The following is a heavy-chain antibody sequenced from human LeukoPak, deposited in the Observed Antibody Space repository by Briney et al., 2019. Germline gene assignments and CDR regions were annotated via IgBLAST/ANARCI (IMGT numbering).Heavy chain of an antibody. V-gene: IGHV6-1*01. Sequence: SQTLSLTCAVSGDSLSNNNAGWNWIRRSPSRGLEWLGRTYYRSNWYSDYTFSEMGRMSITADTSKNQFSLLLRSVTPEDTAMYYCTRYDWNDGRFEPWGQGTLVTVSS. J-gene: IGHJ5*02. CDR2: TYYRSNWYS. CDR1: GDSLSNNNAG. CDR3: TRYDWNDGRFEP. D-gene: IGHD1-20*01.